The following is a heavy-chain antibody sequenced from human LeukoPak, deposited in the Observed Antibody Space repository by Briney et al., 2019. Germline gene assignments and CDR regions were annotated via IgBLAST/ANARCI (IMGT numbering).Heavy chain of an antibody. V-gene: IGHV3-23*01. D-gene: IGHD4-17*01. CDR2: ISGSGGST. CDR3: AKEKGRVTTVTTIDY. Sequence: GGSLRLSCVASGFTVSDHYLDWVRQAPGKGLEWVSAISGSGGSTYYADSVKGRFTISGDNSKNTLYLQMNSLRAEDTAVYYCAKEKGRVTTVTTIDYWGQGTLVTVSS. J-gene: IGHJ4*02. CDR1: GFTVSDHY.